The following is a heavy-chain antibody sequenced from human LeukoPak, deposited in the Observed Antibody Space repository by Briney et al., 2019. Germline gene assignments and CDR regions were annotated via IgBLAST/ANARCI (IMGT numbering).Heavy chain of an antibody. CDR3: ARSQPFWAARGFDN. Sequence: PSETLSLTCSVSGGSLSGYSWTWIRQSPGKGLEWIGEINDSGNSKYNPSLKGRVTISRDTSKKQLSLELKSLTAADTSLYYCARSQPFWAARGFDNWGQGTLVTVS. J-gene: IGHJ4*03. V-gene: IGHV4-34*01. CDR2: INDSGNS. CDR1: GGSLSGYS. D-gene: IGHD3-16*01.